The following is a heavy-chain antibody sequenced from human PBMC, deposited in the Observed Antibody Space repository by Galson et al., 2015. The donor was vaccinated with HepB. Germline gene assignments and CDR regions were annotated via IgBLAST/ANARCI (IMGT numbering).Heavy chain of an antibody. Sequence: SLRLSCAASGFTFSDYYMSWIRQARGKGLGWVSYISNSGSTIYYADSVKGRFTISRDNAKNSLYLQMNSLRAEDTAVYYCARGSWDIVVVPAAGDAFHIWGQGTMVTVSS. CDR1: GFTFSDYY. D-gene: IGHD2-2*01. J-gene: IGHJ3*02. V-gene: IGHV3-11*01. CDR2: ISNSGSTI. CDR3: ARGSWDIVVVPAAGDAFHI.